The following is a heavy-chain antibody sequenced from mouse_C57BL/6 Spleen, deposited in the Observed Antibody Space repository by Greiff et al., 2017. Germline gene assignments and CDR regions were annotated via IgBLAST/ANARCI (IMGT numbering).Heavy chain of an antibody. D-gene: IGHD3-2*02. J-gene: IGHJ3*01. CDR1: GYTFTGYW. CDR2: ILPGSGST. V-gene: IGHV1-9*01. CDR3: GGTDGSGYAY. Sequence: QVQLQQSGAELMKPGASVKLSCKATGYTFTGYWIEWVKQRPGHGLEWIGEILPGSGSTNNNEKFKGKATFTADTSSNTAYMQLSILATEDSAIYCCGGTDGSGYAYWGQVTMVTVSA.